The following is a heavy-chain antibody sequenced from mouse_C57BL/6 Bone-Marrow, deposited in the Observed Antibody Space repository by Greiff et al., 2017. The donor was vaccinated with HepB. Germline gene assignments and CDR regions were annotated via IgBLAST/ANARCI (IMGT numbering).Heavy chain of an antibody. CDR1: GFTFSDYG. CDR3: AREVAY. J-gene: IGHJ3*01. CDR2: ISSGSSTI. V-gene: IGHV5-17*01. Sequence: EVKLQESGGGLVKPGGSLKLSCAASGFTFSDYGMHWVRQAPETGLEWVAYISSGSSTIYYADTVKGRFTISRDNAKNTLFLQRTSLRSEDTAMYYCAREVAYWGQGTLVTVSA.